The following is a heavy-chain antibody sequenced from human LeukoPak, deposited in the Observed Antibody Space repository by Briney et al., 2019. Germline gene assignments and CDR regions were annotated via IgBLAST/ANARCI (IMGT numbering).Heavy chain of an antibody. J-gene: IGHJ6*02. CDR1: GGSLSSGGYS. D-gene: IGHD3-10*01. V-gene: IGHV4-30-2*01. Sequence: PSQTLSLTCAVSGGSLSSGGYSWTWIRRPPGKGLEWIGYRYHSGNTYYNPSLQSRVTISVDRSKNQFSLKLGSVTAADTAVYYCARERSITMVRGASYGMDVWGQGITVTVSS. CDR2: RYHSGNT. CDR3: ARERSITMVRGASYGMDV.